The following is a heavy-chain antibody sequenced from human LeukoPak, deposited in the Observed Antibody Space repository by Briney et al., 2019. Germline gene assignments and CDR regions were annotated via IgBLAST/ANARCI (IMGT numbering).Heavy chain of an antibody. CDR2: IYSGGST. CDR1: GFTVSSNY. V-gene: IGHV3-66*01. CDR3: ARNLPDHYYDYGMDV. J-gene: IGHJ6*02. D-gene: IGHD1-14*01. Sequence: PGGSLRLSCAASGFTVSSNYMSWVRQAPGKGLEWVSVIYSGGSTYYADSVKGRFTISRDNSKNTLYLQMNSLRAEDTAVYYCARNLPDHYYDYGMDVWGQGTTVTVSS.